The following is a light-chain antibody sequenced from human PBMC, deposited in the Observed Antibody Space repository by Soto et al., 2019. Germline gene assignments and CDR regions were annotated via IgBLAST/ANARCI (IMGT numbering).Light chain of an antibody. V-gene: IGKV1-17*03. CDR3: LQYNTYPRT. CDR2: DAS. CDR1: QGISTS. J-gene: IGKJ2*01. Sequence: IPMTQSPSAMSASVGDRVTITCRASQGISTSLAWYQQEPGKVPKRLLYDASTLQSMVPSRFSGSGSGTEFTLTISSLQPEDFATYYCLQYNTYPRTFGQGTKLDIK.